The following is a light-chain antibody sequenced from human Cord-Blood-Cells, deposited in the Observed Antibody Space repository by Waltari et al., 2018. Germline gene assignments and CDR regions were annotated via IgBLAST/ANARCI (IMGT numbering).Light chain of an antibody. CDR2: EGG. Sequence: QSALTQPASVSGSPGQSITISCTGTSSDVGSYNLVSWYQQHPGKAPKLMIYEGGKRPPGVSNRFSGSKSGNTASLTISGLQAEDEADYYCCSYAGSSTYVVFGGGTKLTVL. CDR1: SSDVGSYNL. J-gene: IGLJ2*01. CDR3: CSYAGSSTYVV. V-gene: IGLV2-23*01.